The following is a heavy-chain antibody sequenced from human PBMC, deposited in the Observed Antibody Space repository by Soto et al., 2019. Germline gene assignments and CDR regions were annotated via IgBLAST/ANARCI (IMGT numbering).Heavy chain of an antibody. CDR1: GGSISSSSYY. D-gene: IGHD3-3*01. V-gene: IGHV4-39*01. CDR2: IYYSGST. CDR3: ARLPGYDLWSGYYDYYYGMAV. J-gene: IGHJ6*02. Sequence: SETLSLTCTVSGGSISSSSYYWGWIRQPPGKGLEWIGSIYYSGSTYYNPSLKSRVTISVDTSKNQFSLKLSSVTAADTAVYYCARLPGYDLWSGYYDYYYGMAVWGQGTKVTVAS.